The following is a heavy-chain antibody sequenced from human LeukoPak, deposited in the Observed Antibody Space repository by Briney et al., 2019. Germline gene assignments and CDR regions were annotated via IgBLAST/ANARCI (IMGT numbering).Heavy chain of an antibody. CDR3: AKKTDSAARYFAY. CDR1: TFTFANSA. CDR2: IDGGGGNT. Sequence: PGGSLRLSCAASTFTFANSAMYWFRQAPGKGLEWVSTIDGGGGNTYYTDFVTGRFTISRDNSKNTLYLQMNSLRAEDTAVYYCAKKTDSAARYFAYWGQGTRVTVSS. D-gene: IGHD2-15*01. J-gene: IGHJ4*02. V-gene: IGHV3-23*01.